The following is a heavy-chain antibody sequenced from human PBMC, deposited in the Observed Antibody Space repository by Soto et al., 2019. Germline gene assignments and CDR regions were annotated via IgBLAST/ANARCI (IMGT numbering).Heavy chain of an antibody. CDR3: ARGSTTEKVDS. Sequence: PSETLSLTCAVSGDTISTGGYSWAWIRQPPGKPLEWIGHTYHSGNPYYNPSLKSRVIISVDRSKNQFSLKLSSVTAADTAVYYCARGSTTEKVDSWGQGILVTVSS. V-gene: IGHV4-30-2*01. CDR2: TYHSGNP. CDR1: GDTISTGGYS. J-gene: IGHJ4*02.